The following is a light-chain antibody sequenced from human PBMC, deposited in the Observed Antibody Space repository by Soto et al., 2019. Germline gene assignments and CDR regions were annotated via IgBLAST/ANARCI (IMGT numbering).Light chain of an antibody. Sequence: QSALTQHASVSGSPRQSITISCTGTNGDISGYIYAPWYQQHPGKAPKPIIYGASNRLSGVSTRFSGSNSGNTASLTLSGLQAEDEADYYCSSYTITSALYVFGTGTKVTVL. CDR2: GAS. V-gene: IGLV2-14*01. J-gene: IGLJ1*01. CDR1: NGDISGYIY. CDR3: SSYTITSALYV.